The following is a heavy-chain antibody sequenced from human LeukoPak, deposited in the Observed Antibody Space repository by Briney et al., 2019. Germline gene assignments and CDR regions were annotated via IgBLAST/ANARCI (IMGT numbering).Heavy chain of an antibody. CDR2: ISSSGSTI. Sequence: GGSPRLSCAASGFTFSSYEMNWVRQAPGKGLEWVSYISSSGSTIYYADSVKGRFTISRDNAKNSLYLQMNSLRAEDTAVYYCARISGYYLFDYWGQGTLVTVSS. CDR1: GFTFSSYE. J-gene: IGHJ4*02. D-gene: IGHD3-22*01. V-gene: IGHV3-48*03. CDR3: ARISGYYLFDY.